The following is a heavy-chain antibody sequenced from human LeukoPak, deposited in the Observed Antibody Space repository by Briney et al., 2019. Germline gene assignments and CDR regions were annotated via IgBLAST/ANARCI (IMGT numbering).Heavy chain of an antibody. J-gene: IGHJ4*02. CDR2: VKSGNYDI. CDR3: ARDSDWAFDY. D-gene: IGHD3-9*01. V-gene: IGHV3-48*01. CDR1: GFTFNTYS. Sequence: GGSLRLSCAASGFTFNTYSMNWVRQAPGKGLEWLSYVKSGNYDIQYADSVTGRFTVSRDSATNSLYLQMNDLKAEDTAVYYCARDSDWAFDYWGQRSLVTVSS.